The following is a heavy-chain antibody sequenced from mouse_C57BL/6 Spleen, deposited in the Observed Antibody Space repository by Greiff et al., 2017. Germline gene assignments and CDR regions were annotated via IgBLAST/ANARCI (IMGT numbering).Heavy chain of an antibody. V-gene: IGHV1-50*01. Sequence: QVQLQQPGAELVKPGASVKLSCKASGYTFTSYWMQWVKQRPGQGLEWIGEIDPSDSYTNYNQKFKGKATLTVDTSSSTAYMQLSSLTSEDSAVYYCASRDYYYGSSSYYAMDYWGQGTSVTVSS. CDR3: ASRDYYYGSSSYYAMDY. J-gene: IGHJ4*01. D-gene: IGHD1-1*01. CDR2: IDPSDSYT. CDR1: GYTFTSYW.